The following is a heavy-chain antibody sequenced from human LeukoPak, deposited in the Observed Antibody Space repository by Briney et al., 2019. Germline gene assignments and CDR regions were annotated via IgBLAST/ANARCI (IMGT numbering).Heavy chain of an antibody. CDR3: ARGKRLRGAFDI. Sequence: ASVKVSCKASGYTFTDYYIHWVRQAPGQGLEWMGIISPSGGSSSYAQKFQGRVTMTRDMSTSTVYMELSSLRSEDTAVYYCARGKRLRGAFDIWGQGTMVTVSS. CDR1: GYTFTDYY. CDR2: ISPSGGSS. V-gene: IGHV1-46*01. J-gene: IGHJ3*02. D-gene: IGHD5-12*01.